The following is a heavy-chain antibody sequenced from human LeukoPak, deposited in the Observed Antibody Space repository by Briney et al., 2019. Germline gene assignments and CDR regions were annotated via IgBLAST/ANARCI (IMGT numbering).Heavy chain of an antibody. CDR2: IYTSGST. Sequence: PSETLPLTCTVSGGSISSYYWSWIRQPAGKGLEWIGRIYTSGSTNYNPSLKSRVTMSVDTSKNQFSLKLSSVTAADTAVYYCARVLLWFGELFDAFDIWGQGTMVTVSS. CDR1: GGSISSYY. J-gene: IGHJ3*02. D-gene: IGHD3-10*01. CDR3: ARVLLWFGELFDAFDI. V-gene: IGHV4-4*07.